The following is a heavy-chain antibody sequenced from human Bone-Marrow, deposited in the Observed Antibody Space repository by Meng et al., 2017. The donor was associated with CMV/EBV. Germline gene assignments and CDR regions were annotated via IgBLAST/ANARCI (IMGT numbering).Heavy chain of an antibody. Sequence: ASVKVSCKASGYTFTGYYMHWVRQAPGQGLEWMGWINPNSGGTNYAQKFQGRVTMTRDTSIRTAYMELSRLRSDDTAVYYCARMFDITMIVGRGYYFDYWGQATLATSSS. CDR3: ARMFDITMIVGRGYYFDY. J-gene: IGHJ4*02. CDR2: INPNSGGT. V-gene: IGHV1-2*02. CDR1: GYTFTGYY. D-gene: IGHD3-22*01.